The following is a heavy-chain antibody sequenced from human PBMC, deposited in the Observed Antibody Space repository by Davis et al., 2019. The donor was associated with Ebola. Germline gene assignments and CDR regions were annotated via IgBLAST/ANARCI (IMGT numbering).Heavy chain of an antibody. D-gene: IGHD3-3*01. CDR3: ARGPYYDFWSGSDYYGMDV. J-gene: IGHJ6*02. V-gene: IGHV3-21*01. CDR1: GFTFSSYS. Sequence: PGGSLRLSCAASGFTFSSYSMNWVRQAPGKGLEWVSSISSSSSYIYYADSVKGRFTISRDNAKNSLYLQMNSLRAEDTAVYYCARGPYYDFWSGSDYYGMDVWGQGTTVTVSS. CDR2: ISSSSSYI.